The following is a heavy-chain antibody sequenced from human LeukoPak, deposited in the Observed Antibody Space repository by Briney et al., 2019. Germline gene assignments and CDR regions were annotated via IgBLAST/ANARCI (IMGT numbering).Heavy chain of an antibody. CDR3: ARTGRRITMVRGVTFAQEFGY. CDR1: GYTFTGYY. D-gene: IGHD3-10*01. V-gene: IGHV1-2*02. CDR2: INPNSGGT. Sequence: ASVKVSCKASGYTFTGYYMHWVRQAPGQGLEWMGWINPNSGGTNYAQKFQGRVTMTRDTSISTAYMEQSRLRSDDTAVYYCARTGRRITMVRGVTFAQEFGYWGQGTLVTVSS. J-gene: IGHJ4*02.